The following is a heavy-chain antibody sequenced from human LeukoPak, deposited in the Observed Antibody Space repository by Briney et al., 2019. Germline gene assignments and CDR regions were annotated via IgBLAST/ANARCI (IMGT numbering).Heavy chain of an antibody. CDR2: ISSSGSTI. V-gene: IGHV3-11*01. CDR3: SSPAPAGGDAFGI. J-gene: IGHJ3*02. CDR1: GFTFSDYY. D-gene: IGHD2-2*01. Sequence: PGGSLRLSCAASGFTFSDYYMSWIRQAPGKGLEWVSYISSSGSTIYYADSVKGRFTISRDNAKDSLYLQMNSLRSQGTAVYYCSSPAPAGGDAFGIWGQGTMVTVSS.